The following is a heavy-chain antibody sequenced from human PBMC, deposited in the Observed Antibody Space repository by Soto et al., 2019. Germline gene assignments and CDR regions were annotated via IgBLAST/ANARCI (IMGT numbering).Heavy chain of an antibody. Sequence: ASVKVSCKASGVTFTSSAVQWVRQARGQRLEWIGWIVVGSGNTKSSQKFQDRVIITRDTSASTAYMDLSSLRSEDTAVYYCARGIATGQLDPWGQGTLVTVSS. D-gene: IGHD6-13*01. CDR1: GVTFTSSA. J-gene: IGHJ5*02. CDR2: IVVGSGNT. CDR3: ARGIATGQLDP. V-gene: IGHV1-58*01.